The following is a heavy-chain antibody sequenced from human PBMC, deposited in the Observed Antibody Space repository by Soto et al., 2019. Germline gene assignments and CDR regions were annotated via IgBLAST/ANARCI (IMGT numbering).Heavy chain of an antibody. CDR2: FDPEDGET. CDR3: AASDYGDYVGWYFDL. Sequence: QVQLVQSGAEVKKPGASVKVSCKVSGYTLTELSMHWVRQAPGKGLEWMGGFDPEDGETIYAQKFQGRVTITEDTSTDTAYMELSSQRSEDTAVYYCAASDYGDYVGWYFDLWRRGTLVTVSS. V-gene: IGHV1-24*01. J-gene: IGHJ2*01. D-gene: IGHD4-17*01. CDR1: GYTLTELS.